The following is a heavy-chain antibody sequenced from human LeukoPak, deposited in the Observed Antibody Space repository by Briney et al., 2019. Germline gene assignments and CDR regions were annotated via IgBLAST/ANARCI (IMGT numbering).Heavy chain of an antibody. J-gene: IGHJ3*02. CDR3: ARHSRSGYGDYETAFDI. Sequence: PSETLSLTCTVSGGSISSSSFYWDWIRQPPGKGLEWIGTIFYSGSTYYNPSLKSRITISVDTSKNQFSLKLSSVTAADTAVYYCARHSRSGYGDYETAFDIWGQGTMVIVSS. CDR2: IFYSGST. V-gene: IGHV4-39*01. D-gene: IGHD5-12*01. CDR1: GGSISSSSFY.